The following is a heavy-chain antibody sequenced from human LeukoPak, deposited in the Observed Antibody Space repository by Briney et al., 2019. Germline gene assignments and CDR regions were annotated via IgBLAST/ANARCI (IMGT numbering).Heavy chain of an antibody. V-gene: IGHV1-8*01. Sequence: ASVKVSCKASGYTFTSYDINWVRQATGQGLEWMGWMNPNSGNTGYAQKFQGRVTMTRNTSISTAYMELSSLRSEDTAVYYCAREYSSGWYYYYGMDVWGQGTTVTVSS. CDR1: GYTFTSYD. CDR3: AREYSSGWYYYYGMDV. CDR2: MNPNSGNT. J-gene: IGHJ6*02. D-gene: IGHD6-19*01.